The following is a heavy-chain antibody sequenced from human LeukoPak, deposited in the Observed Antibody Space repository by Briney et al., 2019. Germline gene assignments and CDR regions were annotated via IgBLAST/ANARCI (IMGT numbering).Heavy chain of an antibody. CDR1: GASVSSGSYS. D-gene: IGHD3-9*01. Sequence: SETLSLTCTVSGASVSSGSYSWNWLRQPPGKGPEWIGYMFYRGSTNYNPSLKSLVTISVDSSKNQFSLNLSSVSAADTAVYYCARFDIAAGSFDFWGQGTLVTVSS. J-gene: IGHJ4*02. V-gene: IGHV4-61*01. CDR3: ARFDIAAGSFDF. CDR2: MFYRGST.